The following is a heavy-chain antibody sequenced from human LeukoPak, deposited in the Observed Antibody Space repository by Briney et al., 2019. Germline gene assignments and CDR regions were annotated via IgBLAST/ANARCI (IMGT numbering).Heavy chain of an antibody. V-gene: IGHV3-23*01. CDR3: AKDLYYDSSGYYSGDY. D-gene: IGHD3-22*01. Sequence: GGSLRLSCAASGFTFSSYWMSWVRQAPGKGLEWVSAISGSGGSTYYADSVKGRFTISRDNSKNTLYLQMNSLRAEDTAVYYCAKDLYYDSSGYYSGDYWGQGTLVTVSS. CDR2: ISGSGGST. J-gene: IGHJ4*02. CDR1: GFTFSSYW.